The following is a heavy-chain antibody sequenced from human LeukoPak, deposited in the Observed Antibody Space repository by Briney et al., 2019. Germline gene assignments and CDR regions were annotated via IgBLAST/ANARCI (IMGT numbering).Heavy chain of an antibody. Sequence: SETLSLTCAVYGGSFSGYYWSWIRQPPGKGLEWIGEINHSGSTNYNPSLNSRVTISVDTSKNQFSLKLSSVTAADTAVYYCARAPGYSSSSGGLDPWGQGTLVTVSS. D-gene: IGHD6-6*01. J-gene: IGHJ5*02. CDR2: INHSGST. CDR3: ARAPGYSSSSGGLDP. CDR1: GGSFSGYY. V-gene: IGHV4-34*01.